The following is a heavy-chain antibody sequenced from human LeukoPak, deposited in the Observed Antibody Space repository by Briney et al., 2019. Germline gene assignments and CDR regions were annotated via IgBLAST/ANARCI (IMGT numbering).Heavy chain of an antibody. CDR2: IKQDGSEK. CDR1: GFTFSSYW. V-gene: IGHV3-7*03. Sequence: GGSLRLSCAASGFTFSSYWMSWVRQAPGKGPEWVANIKQDGSEKYYVDSVKGRFTISRDNAKNSLYLQMNSLRAEDTAVYYCARSHLTGYYNGFDYWGQGTLVTVSS. J-gene: IGHJ4*02. CDR3: ARSHLTGYYNGFDY. D-gene: IGHD3-9*01.